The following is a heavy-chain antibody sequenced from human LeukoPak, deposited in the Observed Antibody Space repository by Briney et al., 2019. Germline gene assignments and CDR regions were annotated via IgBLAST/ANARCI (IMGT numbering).Heavy chain of an antibody. Sequence: GGSLRLSCAASGFTVSSNYMSWVRQAPGKGLEWVSVIYSGGSTYYADSVKGRFTISRDNSKNTLYLQMNSLRAEDTAVYYCAIAPDDILTGFAFDIWGQGTMVTVSS. D-gene: IGHD3-9*01. J-gene: IGHJ3*02. CDR2: IYSGGST. V-gene: IGHV3-66*01. CDR3: AIAPDDILTGFAFDI. CDR1: GFTVSSNY.